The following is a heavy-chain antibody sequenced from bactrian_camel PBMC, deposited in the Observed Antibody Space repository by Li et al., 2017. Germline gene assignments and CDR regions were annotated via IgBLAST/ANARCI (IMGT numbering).Heavy chain of an antibody. D-gene: IGHD5*01. CDR2: FFTDGSS. CDR3: AARFGYRPPSLSPSEYNY. J-gene: IGHJ4*01. CDR1: RFHSGFVFSTWC. V-gene: IGHV3S63*01. Sequence: HVQLVESEGGSVQAGGSLRLSCAASRFHSGFVFSTWCMGWFRQAPGKQREGIAGFFTDGSSFIVDSLKGRFTIGRDNAKNKVCLQMNNLQPEDSAMYYCAARFGYRPPSLSPSEYNYWGQGTQVTVS.